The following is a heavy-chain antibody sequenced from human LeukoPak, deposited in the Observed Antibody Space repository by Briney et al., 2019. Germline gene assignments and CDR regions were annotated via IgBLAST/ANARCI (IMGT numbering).Heavy chain of an antibody. V-gene: IGHV4-61*01. CDR3: ARGGYSYGSWFDY. J-gene: IGHJ5*01. D-gene: IGHD5-18*01. CDR1: GGSISSWKYY. Sequence: SETLSLTCSVSGGSISSWKYYWGWIRQPPGKGLEWIGYIYYSGSTNYNPSLESRVTISVDTSKNQFSLKLSSVTAADTAVYYCARGGYSYGSWFDYWGQGTLVTVSS. CDR2: IYYSGST.